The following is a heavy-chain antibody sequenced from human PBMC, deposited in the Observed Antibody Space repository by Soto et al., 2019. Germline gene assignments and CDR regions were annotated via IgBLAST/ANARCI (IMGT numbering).Heavy chain of an antibody. V-gene: IGHV1-69*13. Sequence: GASVKVSCKASGGTFSSYAISWVRQAPGQGLGWMGGIIPIFGTANYAQKFQGRVTITADESTSTAYMELSSLRSEDTAVYYCAGKIPHYYDSSGYYFDYWGQGTLVTVSS. CDR3: AGKIPHYYDSSGYYFDY. CDR1: GGTFSSYA. CDR2: IIPIFGTA. J-gene: IGHJ4*02. D-gene: IGHD3-22*01.